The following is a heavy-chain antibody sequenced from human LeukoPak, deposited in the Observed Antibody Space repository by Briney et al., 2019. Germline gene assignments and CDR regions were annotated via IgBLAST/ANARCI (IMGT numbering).Heavy chain of an antibody. CDR3: ARHVDTTVVTSTFDY. D-gene: IGHD4-23*01. CDR2: IDPSDTYT. J-gene: IGHJ4*02. CDR1: GYSFTSYW. Sequence: GESLKISCKGSGYSFTSYWISWVRQMPRKGLEWMGRIDPSDTYTNYSPSFQGHVTISSDKSVSTAYLQWSSLKASDTAMYYCARHVDTTVVTSTFDYWGQGTLVTVSS. V-gene: IGHV5-10-1*01.